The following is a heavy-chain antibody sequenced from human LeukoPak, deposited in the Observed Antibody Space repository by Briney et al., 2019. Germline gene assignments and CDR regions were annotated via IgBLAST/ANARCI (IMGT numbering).Heavy chain of an antibody. Sequence: GGSLRLSCAASGFTFSNYNMNWVRQAPGKGLEWVSSISSSSSYIYYADSVKGRFTIPRDNSKNTLYLQMNSLRAEDTAVYYCAKFGADDILTGYRSWGQGTLVTVSS. J-gene: IGHJ5*02. CDR1: GFTFSNYN. D-gene: IGHD3-9*01. CDR2: ISSSSSYI. V-gene: IGHV3-21*01. CDR3: AKFGADDILTGYRS.